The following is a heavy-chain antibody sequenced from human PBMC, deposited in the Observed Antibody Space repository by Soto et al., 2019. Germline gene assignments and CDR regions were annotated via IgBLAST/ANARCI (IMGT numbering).Heavy chain of an antibody. J-gene: IGHJ6*02. Sequence: ETLCLTCTVSSANVSSTTYRWGWIRQPPGKGLEWVANIKQDGREKYDVESGKGRFTIWRDNDKNSLYLQMNSLRAEDTAVYYCARDPNIVVVPAPTYYYYGMDVWGQGTTVTVSS. D-gene: IGHD2-2*01. CDR3: ARDPNIVVVPAPTYYYYGMDV. CDR1: SANVSSTTYR. CDR2: IKQDGREK. V-gene: IGHV3-7*04.